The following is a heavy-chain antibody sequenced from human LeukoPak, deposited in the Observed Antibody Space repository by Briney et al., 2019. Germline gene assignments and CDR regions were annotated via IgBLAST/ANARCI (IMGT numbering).Heavy chain of an antibody. J-gene: IGHJ4*02. CDR2: IYPDDSDT. V-gene: IGHV5-51*01. CDR3: ARLDGNSYFSFDY. D-gene: IGHD5-24*01. CDR1: GNSFTKYW. Sequence: GESLKISCKGSGNSFTKYWIGWVRQMPGKGLEWMGIIYPDDSDTRYSPSFQGQVTISADKSISTAYLQWSSLKASDTAKYYCARLDGNSYFSFDYWGQGTLVTVSS.